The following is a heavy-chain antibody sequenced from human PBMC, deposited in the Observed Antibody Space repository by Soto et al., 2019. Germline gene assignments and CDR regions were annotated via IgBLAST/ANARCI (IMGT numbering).Heavy chain of an antibody. Sequence: SETLSLTCTVSGGSISSGGYYWSWIRQHPGKGLEWIGYIYYSGSTYYNPSLKSRVTISVDTSKNQFSLKLSSVTAADTAVYYCARESGYYDSSGYYYTFDYWGQGTLVTVSS. CDR1: GGSISSGGYY. CDR2: IYYSGST. D-gene: IGHD3-22*01. V-gene: IGHV4-31*03. J-gene: IGHJ4*02. CDR3: ARESGYYDSSGYYYTFDY.